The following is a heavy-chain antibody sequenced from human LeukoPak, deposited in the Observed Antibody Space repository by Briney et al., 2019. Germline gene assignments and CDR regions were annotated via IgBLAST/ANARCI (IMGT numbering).Heavy chain of an antibody. Sequence: PSETLSLTCTVSGGSINDFYWNWIRQPADKSLEWIGRIYSSGATHYNPSLKSRVTMSVDTSKTQFSLKLTSVTAADTAVYYCARDPFKSSFDSWGQGILVTVSS. J-gene: IGHJ4*02. CDR2: IYSSGAT. CDR3: ARDPFKSSFDS. CDR1: GGSINDFY. V-gene: IGHV4-4*07. D-gene: IGHD6-6*01.